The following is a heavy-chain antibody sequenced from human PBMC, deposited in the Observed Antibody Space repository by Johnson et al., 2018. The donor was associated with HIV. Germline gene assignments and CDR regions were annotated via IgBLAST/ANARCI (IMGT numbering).Heavy chain of an antibody. Sequence: QVQLVESGGGLVKPGGSLRLSCAASGFTFSDYYMSWIRQAPGKGLEWVSYISSSGSTIYYADSVKGRFTISRDNANNSLYLQMNSLRAEDTAVYYCASPKTPTRVVRGAFDIWGQGTMVTVSS. D-gene: IGHD3-10*01. CDR2: ISSSGSTI. CDR1: GFTFSDYY. CDR3: ASPKTPTRVVRGAFDI. J-gene: IGHJ3*02. V-gene: IGHV3-11*04.